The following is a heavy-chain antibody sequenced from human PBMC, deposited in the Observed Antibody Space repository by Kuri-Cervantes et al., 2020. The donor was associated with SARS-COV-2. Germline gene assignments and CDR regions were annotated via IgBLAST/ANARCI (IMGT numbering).Heavy chain of an antibody. V-gene: IGHV3-66*01. CDR3: ARDLICSTCDTPDYYGMDV. J-gene: IGHJ6*02. CDR2: IYSGGST. D-gene: IGHD2-15*01. Sequence: GESLKISCAASGFPVASNYINWVRQAPKKGLEWVSSIYSGGSTHYAESLKGRFTISRDTSKNTVYLQMNSLRGEDTGVYYCARDLICSTCDTPDYYGMDVWGQGTTVTVSS. CDR1: GFPVASNY.